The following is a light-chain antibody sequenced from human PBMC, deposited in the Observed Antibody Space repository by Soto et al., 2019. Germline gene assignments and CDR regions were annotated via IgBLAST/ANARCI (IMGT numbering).Light chain of an antibody. V-gene: IGKV1-5*01. CDR2: DAS. Sequence: DIQMTQSPSTLSASVGDRVTTTCRASQRITTWLAWYQQKPGKAPKLLIYDASSLERGVPLRFSGSGSGAEFTLTISSLEPDDFATYYCQQYFNYWTFGQGTKV. CDR1: QRITTW. CDR3: QQYFNYWT. J-gene: IGKJ1*01.